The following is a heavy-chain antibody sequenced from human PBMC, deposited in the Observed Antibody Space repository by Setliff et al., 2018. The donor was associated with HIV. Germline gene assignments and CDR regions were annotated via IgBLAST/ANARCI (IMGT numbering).Heavy chain of an antibody. CDR1: GFTLSSNC. CDR2: ICNDGST. Sequence: GGSLRLSCAASGFTLSSNCMTWVRQAPGEGLEWVSVICNDGSTHYADSVKGRFTVSRDTSINLLYMHMHRLIAEDTAVYYCAKGVKYLDPWGQGTLVTVSS. D-gene: IGHD2-2*02. V-gene: IGHV3-53*01. CDR3: AKGVKYLDP. J-gene: IGHJ5*02.